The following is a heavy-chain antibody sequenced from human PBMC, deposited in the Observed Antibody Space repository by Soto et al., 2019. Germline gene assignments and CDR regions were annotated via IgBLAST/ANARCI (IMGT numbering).Heavy chain of an antibody. CDR1: GLTFSRFA. Sequence: EVQLLESGGGLVQPGGSLRLSCAASGLTFSRFAMTWVRQAPGKGLEWVSGISDSDENTYYADSVKGRFAISRDNSRSTHYLQMNSLRAEDTAVYYCTGETYYFDYWGPGTLVTVSS. J-gene: IGHJ4*02. CDR3: TGETYYFDY. V-gene: IGHV3-23*01. D-gene: IGHD2-21*01. CDR2: ISDSDENT.